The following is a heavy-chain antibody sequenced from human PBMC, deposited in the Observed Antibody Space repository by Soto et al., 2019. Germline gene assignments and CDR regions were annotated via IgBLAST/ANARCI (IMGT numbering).Heavy chain of an antibody. D-gene: IGHD3-9*01. CDR3: ARSTYYDILTGSYYYYAMDV. J-gene: IGHJ6*02. V-gene: IGHV3-53*01. CDR2: IYSEGTP. CDR1: VFTVGSNY. Sequence: GWSLRLSCASSVFTVGSNYMRWVRQAPGKGLEWVSVIYSEGTPYYADSVKGRFTISREDSNNTLYLHMNNLRAEDTAVYYCARSTYYDILTGSYYYYAMDVWGQGTTVTVSS.